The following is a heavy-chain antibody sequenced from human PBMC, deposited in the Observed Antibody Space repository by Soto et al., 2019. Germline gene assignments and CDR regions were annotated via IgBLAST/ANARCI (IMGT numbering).Heavy chain of an antibody. CDR2: LSGNGEST. V-gene: IGHV3-23*01. J-gene: IGHJ3*02. Sequence: GGSLRLSCAASGFTFSNYAMTRVRQAPGKGPEWVSALSGNGESTYYADSVKGRFTISRDNSKNTVYLQMNSLRAEDTALYFCAKFKLDTPQPGYAFDIWGHGTMVPVSS. D-gene: IGHD1-1*01. CDR1: GFTFSNYA. CDR3: AKFKLDTPQPGYAFDI.